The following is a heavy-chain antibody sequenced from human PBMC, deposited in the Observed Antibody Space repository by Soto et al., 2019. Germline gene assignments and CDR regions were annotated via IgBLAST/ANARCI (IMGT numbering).Heavy chain of an antibody. CDR1: GFTFSRHW. V-gene: IGHV3-7*03. Sequence: GGSLRLSCAASGFTFSRHWMSWVRQSPGKGLEWVANIKQDGSEKYYVDSVKGRFIISRDNSKKSLSLQMNSLRADDTAVYYCARESDEALAEYFQHWGQGTLVTVSS. J-gene: IGHJ1*01. CDR3: ARESDEALAEYFQH. CDR2: IKQDGSEK.